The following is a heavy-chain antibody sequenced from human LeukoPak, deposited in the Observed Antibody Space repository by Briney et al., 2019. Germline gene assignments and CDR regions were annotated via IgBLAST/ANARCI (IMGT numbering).Heavy chain of an antibody. Sequence: GGSLRLSCEASGFTFTTYSMNWVRRAPGKGLEWGSYISGSSSTMYYADSVKGRFTISRDNAKKSLYLQMNSLRDEDTAVYYCARDLNSGYYPYYFDYWGQGTLVTVSS. D-gene: IGHD3-22*01. CDR1: GFTFTTYS. J-gene: IGHJ4*02. CDR3: ARDLNSGYYPYYFDY. V-gene: IGHV3-48*02. CDR2: ISGSSSTM.